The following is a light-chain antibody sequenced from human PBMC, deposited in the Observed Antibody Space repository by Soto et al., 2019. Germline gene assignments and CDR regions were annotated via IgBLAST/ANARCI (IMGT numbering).Light chain of an antibody. Sequence: DIQMTQSPSSLSASVGDRVTITCRASQGISNYLAWCQQKPGKVPKLLMYVASTLQSGVPSRFSGSGSGTDFTLTINSLQPEDVATYYCQKYDTAPFTFGPGTKVDIK. CDR1: QGISNY. J-gene: IGKJ3*01. V-gene: IGKV1-27*01. CDR3: QKYDTAPFT. CDR2: VAS.